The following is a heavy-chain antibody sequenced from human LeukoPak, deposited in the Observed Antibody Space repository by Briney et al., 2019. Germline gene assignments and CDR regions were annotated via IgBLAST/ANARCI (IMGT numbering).Heavy chain of an antibody. D-gene: IGHD3-22*01. CDR1: GFTFSSYA. J-gene: IGHJ4*02. Sequence: PGGSLRLSCAASGFTFSSYAMGWVRQAPGKGLEWVSAISGSGGSTYYADSVKGRFTISRDNSKNTLYLQMNSLRAEDTAVYYCARYRVVVITNKNYYFDYWGQGTLVTVSS. CDR3: ARYRVVVITNKNYYFDY. V-gene: IGHV3-23*01. CDR2: ISGSGGST.